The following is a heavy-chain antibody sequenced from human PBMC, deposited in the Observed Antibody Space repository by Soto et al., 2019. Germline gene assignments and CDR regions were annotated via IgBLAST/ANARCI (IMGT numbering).Heavy chain of an antibody. Sequence: SQTLSLTCAISGDSVSSKSAAWHWITQSPSRGLEWLGRTYYRSKWSSNYAVSVKSRITINPDTSKNQFSMQLRSVTPDDTAMYYCARAWDYHVDYWGQGTLVTVSS. V-gene: IGHV6-1*01. D-gene: IGHD1-26*01. J-gene: IGHJ4*02. CDR1: GDSVSSKSAA. CDR3: ARAWDYHVDY. CDR2: TYYRSKWSS.